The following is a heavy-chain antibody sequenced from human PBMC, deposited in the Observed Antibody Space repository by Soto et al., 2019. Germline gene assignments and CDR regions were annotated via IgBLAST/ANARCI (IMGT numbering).Heavy chain of an antibody. J-gene: IGHJ3*02. CDR3: ARLTMAQDAFDI. CDR1: GYTFTSYG. V-gene: IGHV1-18*01. Sequence: QVQLEQSGAEVKKPGASVKVSCKASGYTFTSYGISWVRQAPGQGLEWMGWISAYNGKTNYAQKLQVRVTMTTDTSTSTAYMELRSLRSDDTAVYYCARLTMAQDAFDIWGQGKMVTVSS. D-gene: IGHD3-10*01. CDR2: ISAYNGKT.